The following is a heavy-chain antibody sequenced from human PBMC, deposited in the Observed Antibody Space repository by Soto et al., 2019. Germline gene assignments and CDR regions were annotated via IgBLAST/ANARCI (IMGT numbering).Heavy chain of an antibody. CDR2: LYTGGNT. D-gene: IGHD2-2*03. V-gene: IGHV3-53*01. J-gene: IGHJ4*02. CDR1: GFTVNGNY. CDR3: VRDKSPAEMAFGY. Sequence: GGSLRLSCAASGFTVNGNYMSWVRQTPRKGLEWVSILYTGGNTYYADSVQGRFTISRDTSRNTLHLQMNSLRAEDTAMYFCVRDKSPAEMAFGYWGQGTLVTFSS.